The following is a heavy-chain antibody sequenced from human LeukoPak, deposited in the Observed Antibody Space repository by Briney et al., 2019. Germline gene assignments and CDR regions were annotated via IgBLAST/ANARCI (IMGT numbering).Heavy chain of an antibody. J-gene: IGHJ4*02. Sequence: GGSLRLSCGASGFIFNNYAMSWVRQAPGKGLEWVSAISESGGETYHADSVKGRFTISRDTSKSTLYLQLNSLRAEDTAIYYCAKGIDSTGYYPFDYWGQGTLVTVSS. CDR1: GFIFNNYA. D-gene: IGHD3-22*01. CDR3: AKGIDSTGYYPFDY. CDR2: ISESGGET. V-gene: IGHV3-23*01.